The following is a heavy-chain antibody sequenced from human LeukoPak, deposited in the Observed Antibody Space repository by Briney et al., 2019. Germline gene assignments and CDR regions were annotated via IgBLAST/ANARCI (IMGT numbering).Heavy chain of an antibody. CDR3: PRDKYSSGWYGSYFDY. V-gene: IGHV3-30*04. D-gene: IGHD6-19*01. CDR1: GFTSSSYA. J-gene: IGHJ4*02. Sequence: GGSLRLSCAASGFTSSSYAMHWVGQAPGKGLEWVAVISYDGSNKYYADSVKGRFTISRDNSKNSLYLQMNSLRAEDTAVYYCPRDKYSSGWYGSYFDYWGQGTLVTVSS. CDR2: ISYDGSNK.